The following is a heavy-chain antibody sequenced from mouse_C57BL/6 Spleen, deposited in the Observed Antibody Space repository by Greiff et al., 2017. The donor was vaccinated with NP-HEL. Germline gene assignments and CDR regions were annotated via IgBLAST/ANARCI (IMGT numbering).Heavy chain of an antibody. J-gene: IGHJ3*01. CDR2: IYPGSGST. Sequence: QVQLQQPGAELVQPGASVKMSCKASGYTFTSYWITWVKQRPGQGLEWIGDIYPGSGSTNYNEKFQSKATLTVDTSSSTAYMQLSSLTSEDSAVYYCANYYGSQFAYWGQGTLVTVSA. CDR1: GYTFTSYW. D-gene: IGHD1-1*01. V-gene: IGHV1-55*01. CDR3: ANYYGSQFAY.